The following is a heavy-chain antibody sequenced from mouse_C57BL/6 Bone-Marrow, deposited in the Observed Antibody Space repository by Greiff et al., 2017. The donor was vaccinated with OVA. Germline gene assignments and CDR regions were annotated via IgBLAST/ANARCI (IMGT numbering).Heavy chain of an antibody. CDR3: ARSYYGSSYWYFDV. Sequence: QVQLQQPGAELVKPGASVKMSCKASGYTFTSYWITWVKQRPGQGLEWIGDIYPGSGSTNYNEKFKSKATLTVDTSSSPAYMQLSSLTSEDSAVYYCARSYYGSSYWYFDVWGTGTTVTVSS. CDR2: IYPGSGST. CDR1: GYTFTSYW. J-gene: IGHJ1*03. D-gene: IGHD1-1*01. V-gene: IGHV1-55*01.